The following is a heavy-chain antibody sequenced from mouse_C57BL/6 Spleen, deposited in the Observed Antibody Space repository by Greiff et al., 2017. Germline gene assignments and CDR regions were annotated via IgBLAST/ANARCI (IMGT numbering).Heavy chain of an antibody. CDR3: ARGGYSPLDD. D-gene: IGHD2-12*01. Sequence: VQLQQSGAELVRPGTSVKMSCKASGYTFTNYWIGWAKQRPGHGLEWIGDIYPGGGYTNYNEKFKGKATLPADKSSSTAYMQFSSLTSEDSAIYYCARGGYSPLDDWGQGTTLTVSS. V-gene: IGHV1-63*01. CDR2: IYPGGGYT. CDR1: GYTFTNYW. J-gene: IGHJ2*01.